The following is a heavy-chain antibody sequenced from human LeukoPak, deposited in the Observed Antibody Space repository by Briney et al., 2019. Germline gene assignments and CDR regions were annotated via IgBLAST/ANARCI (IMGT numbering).Heavy chain of an antibody. D-gene: IGHD6-13*01. V-gene: IGHV1-18*01. J-gene: IGHJ5*01. CDR2: ISAYNGNT. Sequence: ASVKVSCKASGYSFTNYAMNWVRQAPGQGLEWVGWISAYNGNTDYAEKFRGRVTVTTESSTNTAYMEVRGLTSDDTAVYYCVRERPRQTQHMVADDSWGPGTLVIVSS. CDR3: VRERPRQTQHMVADDS. CDR1: GYSFTNYA.